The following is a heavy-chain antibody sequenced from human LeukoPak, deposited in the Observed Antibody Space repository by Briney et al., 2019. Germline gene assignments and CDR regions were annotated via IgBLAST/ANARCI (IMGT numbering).Heavy chain of an antibody. CDR2: ISYSGST. V-gene: IGHV4-59*08. Sequence: PSDTLSLTCTVSGGSISSYYWSWIRQPPGKGLEWIGYISYSGSTNYNPSLKSRVTISLDTSKNQFSLKLSSVTAADTAVYYCAGHHPRNTVDFWGQGTLVTVSS. CDR3: AGHHPRNTVDF. J-gene: IGHJ4*02. CDR1: GGSISSYY. D-gene: IGHD2/OR15-2a*01.